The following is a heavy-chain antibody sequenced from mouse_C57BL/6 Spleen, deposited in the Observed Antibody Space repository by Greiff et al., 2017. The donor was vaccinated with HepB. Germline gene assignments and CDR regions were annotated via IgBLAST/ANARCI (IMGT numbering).Heavy chain of an antibody. D-gene: IGHD1-1*01. J-gene: IGHJ2*01. CDR2: IYPGSGNT. CDR3: AREAYYYGSSLDY. Sequence: VQRQQSGAELVRPGASVKLSCKASGYTFTDYYINWVKQRPGQGLEWIARIYPGSGNTYYNEKFKGKATLTAEKSSSTAYMQLSSLTSEDSAVYFCAREAYYYGSSLDYWGQGTTLTVSS. CDR1: GYTFTDYY. V-gene: IGHV1-76*01.